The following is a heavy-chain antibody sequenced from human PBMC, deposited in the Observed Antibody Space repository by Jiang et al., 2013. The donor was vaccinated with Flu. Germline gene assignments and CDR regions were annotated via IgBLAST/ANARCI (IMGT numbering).Heavy chain of an antibody. CDR1: GFTFNSYG. V-gene: IGHV3-53*01. J-gene: IGHJ4*01. D-gene: IGHD1-26*01. CDR2: IDSGGTT. Sequence: RLSCAASGFTFNSYGMHWVRQAPGKGLEWVSVIDSGGTTYYADSVKGRFTISRDNSKNTVYLQMNSLRVEDTAVYYCAGGRGLLVEYWGQGTLVTVSP. CDR3: AGGRGLLVEY.